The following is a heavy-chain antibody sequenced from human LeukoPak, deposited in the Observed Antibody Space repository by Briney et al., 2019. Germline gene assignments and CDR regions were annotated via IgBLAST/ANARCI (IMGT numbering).Heavy chain of an antibody. D-gene: IGHD6-13*01. CDR1: GGSFSGYY. J-gene: IGHJ6*02. V-gene: IGHV4-34*01. Sequence: SETLSLTCAVYGGSFSGYYWSWIRQPPGKGLEWIGEINHSGSTNYNPSPKSRVTISVDTSKNQFSLKLSSVTAADTAVYYCAREEYSSSWRNPRLRSPLMDVWGQGTTVTVSS. CDR2: INHSGST. CDR3: AREEYSSSWRNPRLRSPLMDV.